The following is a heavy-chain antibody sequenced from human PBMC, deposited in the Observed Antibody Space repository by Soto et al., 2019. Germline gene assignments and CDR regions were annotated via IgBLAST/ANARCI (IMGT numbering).Heavy chain of an antibody. CDR3: ARAKWGYCSSTSCYTSGDWFDP. Sequence: QVQLQESGPGLVKPSQTLSLTCTVSGGSISSGGYYWSWIRQHPGKGLEWIGYIYYSGSTYYNPSLKRRVTISVDTSKNQFSLKLSSVTAADTAVYYCARAKWGYCSSTSCYTSGDWFDPWGQGTLVTVSS. CDR1: GGSISSGGYY. D-gene: IGHD2-2*02. J-gene: IGHJ5*02. V-gene: IGHV4-31*03. CDR2: IYYSGST.